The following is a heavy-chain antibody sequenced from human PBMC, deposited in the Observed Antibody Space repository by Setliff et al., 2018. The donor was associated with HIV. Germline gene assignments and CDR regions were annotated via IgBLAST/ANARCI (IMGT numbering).Heavy chain of an antibody. V-gene: IGHV4-31*02. CDR1: GDSISSGGYY. CDR2: IYYSGAT. CDR3: ARGRPKRMGNIHYNNYMDV. D-gene: IGHD7-27*01. Sequence: KASETLSLTCTVSGDSISSGGYYWSWIRQLPGKGLEWIGYIYYSGATYYNPSLKNRVTISLDTSKSQFSLKLASVTAADTALYYCARGRPKRMGNIHYNNYMDVWGKGTTVTVSS. J-gene: IGHJ6*03.